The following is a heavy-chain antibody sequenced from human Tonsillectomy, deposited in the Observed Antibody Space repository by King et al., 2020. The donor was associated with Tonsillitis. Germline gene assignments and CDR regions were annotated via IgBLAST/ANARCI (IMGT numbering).Heavy chain of an antibody. CDR2: INPSDDST. V-gene: IGHV1-46*01. Sequence: HGQLVQSGAEVKKPGTSVKVSCKASGYTFTRHYMYWVRQAPGQGLEWMGLINPSDDSTVYAQKFQGRVTMTRDTSTSTVYMELSSLRSEDTAVYYCARDRGGDYGTYYYGMDVYGMDVWGQGTTVTVSS. CDR1: GYTFTRHY. D-gene: IGHD4-17*01. J-gene: IGHJ6*02. CDR3: ARDRGGDYGTYYYGMDVYGMDV.